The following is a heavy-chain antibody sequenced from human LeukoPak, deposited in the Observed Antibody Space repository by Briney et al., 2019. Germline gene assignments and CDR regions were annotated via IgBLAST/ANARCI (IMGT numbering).Heavy chain of an antibody. V-gene: IGHV3-43*02. CDR3: AKDWRDSSSWYGAFDI. Sequence: GGSLRLSCAASGFTFDDYAMHWVRQAPGKGLEWVSLISGDGGSTYYADSVKGRFTISRDNTKNSLYLQMNSLRAEDTALYYCAKDWRDSSSWYGAFDIWGQGTMVTVSS. CDR1: GFTFDDYA. D-gene: IGHD6-13*01. J-gene: IGHJ3*02. CDR2: ISGDGGST.